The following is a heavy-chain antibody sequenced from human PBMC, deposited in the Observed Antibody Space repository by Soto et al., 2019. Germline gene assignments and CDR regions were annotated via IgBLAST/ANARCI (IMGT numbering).Heavy chain of an antibody. D-gene: IGHD3-22*01. CDR3: AIVLLITMIVVVIKLGAFDI. CDR2: INHSGST. CDR1: GGSFSGYY. J-gene: IGHJ3*02. V-gene: IGHV4-34*01. Sequence: PSETLSLTCAVYGGSFSGYYWSWIRQPPGKGLEWIGEINHSGSTNYNPSIKSRVTISVDTSKNQLSLKLSSVTAADTAVYYCAIVLLITMIVVVIKLGAFDIWGQGTMVTVSS.